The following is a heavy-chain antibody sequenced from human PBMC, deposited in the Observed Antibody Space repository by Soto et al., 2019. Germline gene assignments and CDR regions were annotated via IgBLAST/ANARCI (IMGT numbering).Heavy chain of an antibody. D-gene: IGHD2-2*01. CDR1: GDTFSRYA. V-gene: IGHV1-69*13. CDR3: ATTASTGYLDY. CDR2: IIPTLGTS. Sequence: ASVKVSCKASGDTFSRYAINWVRQAPGQGLEWMGGIIPTLGTSNYAKKFQGRVTITADESTSTAYMELSSLRSVDTAVYYCATTASTGYLDYGGQGTLVPGSS. J-gene: IGHJ4*02.